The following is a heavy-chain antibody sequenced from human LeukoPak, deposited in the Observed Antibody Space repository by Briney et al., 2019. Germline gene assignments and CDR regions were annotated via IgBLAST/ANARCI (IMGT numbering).Heavy chain of an antibody. CDR3: AREDCSGGSCYFRYFDY. D-gene: IGHD2-15*01. V-gene: IGHV1-46*03. CDR2: INPSGGST. J-gene: IGHJ4*02. CDR1: GYTFTSYY. Sequence: ASVKVSCKASGYTFTSYYMHWVRQAPGQGLEWMGIINPSGGSTSYAQKFQGRVTMTRDTSTSTVYMELSSLRSEDTAVCYCAREDCSGGSCYFRYFDYWGQGTLVTVSS.